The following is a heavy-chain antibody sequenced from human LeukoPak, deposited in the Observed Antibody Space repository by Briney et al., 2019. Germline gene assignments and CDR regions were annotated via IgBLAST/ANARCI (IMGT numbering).Heavy chain of an antibody. J-gene: IGHJ4*02. Sequence: PSETLSPTCTVSGGSLSSYFWSWIRKPAGKGLEWIGRIYTSGTTNYNPSLKSRVSMSVDTSKNQFSLKLSSVTAADTAVYYSARESGTERYFDYWGQGTLVTVSS. CDR2: IYTSGTT. CDR1: GGSLSSYF. V-gene: IGHV4-4*07. CDR3: ARESGTERYFDY. D-gene: IGHD1-26*01.